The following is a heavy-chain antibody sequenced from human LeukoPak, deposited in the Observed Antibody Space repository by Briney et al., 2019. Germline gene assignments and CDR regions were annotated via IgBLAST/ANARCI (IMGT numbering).Heavy chain of an antibody. V-gene: IGHV3-30*02. J-gene: IGHJ4*02. CDR2: IRYDGSNE. D-gene: IGHD4-11*01. CDR3: AKDRTHDYRNNGNFDY. Sequence: GGSLRLSCAASGFTFSSYGMHWVRQAPGKGLEWVAFIRYDGSNEYYADSVKGRFTISRDNSKNTVYLQMKSLRAEDTAVYHCAKDRTHDYRNNGNFDYWGQGTLVTVSS. CDR1: GFTFSSYG.